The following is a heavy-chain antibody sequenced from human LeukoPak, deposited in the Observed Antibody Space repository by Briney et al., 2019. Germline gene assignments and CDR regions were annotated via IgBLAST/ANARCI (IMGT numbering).Heavy chain of an antibody. CDR3: AREGNDILTGYYYFDY. Sequence: PSETLSLTCAVSGGSISSSNWWSWVRQPPGKGLECIGEIYHSGSTNYNPSLKSRVTISVDKSKNQFSLKLSSVTAADTAVYYCAREGNDILTGYYYFDYWGQGTLVTVSS. CDR1: GGSISSSNW. D-gene: IGHD3-9*01. J-gene: IGHJ4*02. V-gene: IGHV4-4*02. CDR2: IYHSGST.